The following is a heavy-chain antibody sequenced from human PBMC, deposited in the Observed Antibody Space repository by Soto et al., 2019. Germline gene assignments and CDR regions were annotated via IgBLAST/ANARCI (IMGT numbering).Heavy chain of an antibody. CDR2: IYYSGST. Sequence: SQLMSDTCTVADGSIIGYCCSWIRQPPGKGLEWIGYIYYSGSTNYNPSLKSRVTISVDTSKNQFSLKLSSVTAADTAVYYCARRYGGNFEYWGQGTLVTVSS. D-gene: IGHD1-26*01. V-gene: IGHV4-59*01. CDR3: ARRYGGNFEY. J-gene: IGHJ4*02. CDR1: DGSIIGYC.